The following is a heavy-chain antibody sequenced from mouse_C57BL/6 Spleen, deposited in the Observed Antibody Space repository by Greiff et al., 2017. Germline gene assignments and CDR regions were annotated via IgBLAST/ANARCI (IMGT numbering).Heavy chain of an antibody. CDR1: GYTFTDYN. CDR3: ASHYYGSSYWYFDV. CDR2: INPNNGGT. Sequence: EVQLQESGPELVKPGASVKMSCKASGYTFTDYNMHWVKQSHGKSLEWIGYINPNNGGTSYNQKFKGKATLTVNKSSSTAYMQRSSLTSEDSAVYYCASHYYGSSYWYFDVWGTGTTVTVSS. J-gene: IGHJ1*03. D-gene: IGHD1-1*01. V-gene: IGHV1-22*01.